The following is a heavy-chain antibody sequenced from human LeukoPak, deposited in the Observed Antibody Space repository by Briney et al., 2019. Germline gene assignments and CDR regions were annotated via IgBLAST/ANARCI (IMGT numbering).Heavy chain of an antibody. D-gene: IGHD6-6*01. CDR1: GYSFNSYW. CDR2: IYPGDSDT. J-gene: IGHJ4*02. V-gene: IGHV5-51*01. Sequence: GESLKISCKGSGYSFNSYWVGWVRQMPGKGLEWMGIIYPGDSDTRYSPSFQGQVTISADKSISTAYLQWSSLKASDTAMYYCARQDYSSSSPGDYWGQGTLVTVSP. CDR3: ARQDYSSSSPGDY.